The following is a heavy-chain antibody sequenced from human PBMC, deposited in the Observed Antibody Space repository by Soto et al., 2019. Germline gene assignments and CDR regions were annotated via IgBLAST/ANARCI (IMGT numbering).Heavy chain of an antibody. Sequence: EVQLVESGGGLVQSGGSLRLSCEASGFSFITYCMNWVRQAPGKGLEWLASIKEDGSEKQNVDSVKGRFTISRDNAKNSLYLKKNSLREEATAVYPCVRAISGSFAIWGQGTLVLVSS. CDR1: GFSFITYC. CDR2: IKEDGSEK. CDR3: VRAISGSFAI. D-gene: IGHD3-9*01. J-gene: IGHJ4*02. V-gene: IGHV3-7*04.